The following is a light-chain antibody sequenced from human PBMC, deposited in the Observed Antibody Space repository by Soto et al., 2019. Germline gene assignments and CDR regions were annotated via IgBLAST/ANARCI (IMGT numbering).Light chain of an antibody. J-gene: IGKJ2*01. CDR3: QQSYSAPYS. Sequence: DIQMTQSPSFLSASVGDRVTITCRASQSIASYLNWYQQKPGKAPNLLIYAASSLQSGVPSRFSGSGSGTHFTLTISSLQAEDFASYYCQQSYSAPYSFGPGAKLEIK. CDR2: AAS. V-gene: IGKV1-39*01. CDR1: QSIASY.